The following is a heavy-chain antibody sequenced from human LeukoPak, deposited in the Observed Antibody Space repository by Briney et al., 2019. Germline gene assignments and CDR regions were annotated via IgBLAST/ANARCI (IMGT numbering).Heavy chain of an antibody. V-gene: IGHV1-24*01. Sequence: ASVKDSCKVPGYTPTELSIHWVRPALGKGVEWMGRFDAEDGVTIYAQKYQGRVTMTEDTSTATTYMELSSLSSEDTAVYYCATDTNYYEPESVSAFDYWGQGTLVTVSS. CDR2: FDAEDGVT. CDR1: GYTPTELS. J-gene: IGHJ4*02. CDR3: ATDTNYYEPESVSAFDY. D-gene: IGHD3-22*01.